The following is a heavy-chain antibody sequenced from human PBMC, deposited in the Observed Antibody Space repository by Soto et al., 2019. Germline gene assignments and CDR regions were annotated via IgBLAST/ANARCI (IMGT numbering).Heavy chain of an antibody. J-gene: IGHJ4*02. V-gene: IGHV4-31*01. Sequence: QVQLQESGPGLVKPSQTLSLTCTVSGGSISSGGYYWSWIRQHPGKGLEWIGYLYYSGSTYYNPSLQSLVTISVDTSKNQFSLKLSSVTAADTAVYHCARWVGATSFDYWGQGTLVTVSS. CDR2: LYYSGST. CDR3: ARWVGATSFDY. D-gene: IGHD1-26*01. CDR1: GGSISSGGYY.